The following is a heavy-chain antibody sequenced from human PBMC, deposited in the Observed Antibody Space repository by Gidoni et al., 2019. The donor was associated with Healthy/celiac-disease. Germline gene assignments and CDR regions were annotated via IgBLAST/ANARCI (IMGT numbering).Heavy chain of an antibody. CDR3: ARDTEIVVVPAAANWYFDL. V-gene: IGHV3-74*01. CDR2: INSDGSST. D-gene: IGHD2-2*01. J-gene: IGHJ2*01. Sequence: EVQLVESGGGLVQPGGSLSLSCAASGFTFSSYWMHWVRQAPGKGLVWVSRINSDGSSTSYADSVKGRFTISRDNAKNTLYLQMNSLRAEDTAVYYCARDTEIVVVPAAANWYFDLWGRGTLVTVSS. CDR1: GFTFSSYW.